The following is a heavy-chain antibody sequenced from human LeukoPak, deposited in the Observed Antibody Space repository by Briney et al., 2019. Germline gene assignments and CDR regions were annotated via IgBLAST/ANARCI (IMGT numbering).Heavy chain of an antibody. CDR1: GFTFRTYA. V-gene: IGHV3-23*01. Sequence: PGGSLRLSCAASGFTFRTYAMNWVRQAPGKGLEWVSAISSSGGGTYDADSVKGRFTSSRDNSKNTLYLQMNRLRAEDTAVYYCARDDPSDYWGQGTLVTVSS. D-gene: IGHD1-1*01. J-gene: IGHJ4*02. CDR3: ARDDPSDY. CDR2: ISSSGGGT.